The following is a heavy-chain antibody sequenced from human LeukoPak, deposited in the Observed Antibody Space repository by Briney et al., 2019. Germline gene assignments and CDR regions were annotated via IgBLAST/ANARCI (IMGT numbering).Heavy chain of an antibody. CDR3: ARQKGSTGFFDY. Sequence: GESLKISCEGSGYSFITNWIGWVRQMPGQGLEWMGIIYPGDSDTRYSPSFQGQVTISADKSISTAYLQWSSLKASDTAMYYCARQKGSTGFFDYWGQGTLVTVSS. D-gene: IGHD6-13*01. J-gene: IGHJ4*02. V-gene: IGHV5-51*01. CDR1: GYSFITNW. CDR2: IYPGDSDT.